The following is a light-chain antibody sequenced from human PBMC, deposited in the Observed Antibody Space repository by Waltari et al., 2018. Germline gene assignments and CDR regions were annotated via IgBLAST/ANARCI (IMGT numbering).Light chain of an antibody. J-gene: IGKJ2*01. V-gene: IGKV3-20*01. CDR2: GAS. CDR1: QSVSSNY. CDR3: QQYGSSPPYT. Sequence: EIVLTQSPGTLALSPGERAPLSCRASQSVSSNYLAWYQQKPGQAPRLLIYGASNRASGIPDRFSGTGSGTDFTLTISSLEPEDFAIYYCQQYGSSPPYTFGQGTKLEI.